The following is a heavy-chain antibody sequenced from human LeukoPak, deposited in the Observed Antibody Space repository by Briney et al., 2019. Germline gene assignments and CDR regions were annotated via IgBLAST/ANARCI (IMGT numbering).Heavy chain of an antibody. D-gene: IGHD2-21*01. CDR1: GYTFTSYY. Sequence: ASVKVSCKASGYTFTSYYMHWVRQAPGQGLEWMGIINPSGGSTSYAQKFQGRVTMTRDTPTSTAYMELSSLRSEDTAVYYCARDHRILTHGMDVWGQGTTVTVSS. CDR2: INPSGGST. V-gene: IGHV1-46*01. J-gene: IGHJ6*02. CDR3: ARDHRILTHGMDV.